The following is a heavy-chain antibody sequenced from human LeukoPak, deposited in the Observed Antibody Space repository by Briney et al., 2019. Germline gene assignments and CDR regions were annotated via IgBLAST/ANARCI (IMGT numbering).Heavy chain of an antibody. CDR1: GGSISSGDYY. V-gene: IGHV4-30-4*01. D-gene: IGHD4-17*01. CDR3: ARAYGDFNYYYYGVGV. J-gene: IGHJ6*02. Sequence: PSETLSLTCTVSGGSISSGDYYWSWIRQPPGKGLEWIGYIYYSGSTYYNPSLKSRVTISVDTSKNQFSLKLSSVTAADTAVYYCARAYGDFNYYYYGVGVWGQGTTVTVSS. CDR2: IYYSGST.